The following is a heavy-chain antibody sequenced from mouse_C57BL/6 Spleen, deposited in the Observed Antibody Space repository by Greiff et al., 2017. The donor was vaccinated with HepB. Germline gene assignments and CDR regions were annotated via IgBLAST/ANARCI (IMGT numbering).Heavy chain of an antibody. Sequence: QVQLQQSGAELARPGASVKMSCKASGYTFTSYTMHWVKQRPGQGLEWIGYINPSSGYTKSNQKFKDKATLTADKSSSTAYIQLSSLTSEDSAVYYCARRGGYYDFDYWGQGTTLTVSS. V-gene: IGHV1-4*01. CDR1: GYTFTSYT. D-gene: IGHD2-3*01. CDR3: ARRGGYYDFDY. J-gene: IGHJ2*01. CDR2: INPSSGYT.